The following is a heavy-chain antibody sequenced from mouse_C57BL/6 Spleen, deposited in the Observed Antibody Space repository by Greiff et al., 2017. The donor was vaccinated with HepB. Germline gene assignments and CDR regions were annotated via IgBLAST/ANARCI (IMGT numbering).Heavy chain of an antibody. CDR2: IDPSDSDT. Sequence: KPGQGLEWIGEIDPSDSDTNYNQKFKGKATLTVDTSSSTAYMQLSSLTSEDSAVYYCASGDYPYAMDYWGQGTSVTVSS. D-gene: IGHD2-4*01. J-gene: IGHJ4*01. CDR3: ASGDYPYAMDY. V-gene: IGHV1-50*01.